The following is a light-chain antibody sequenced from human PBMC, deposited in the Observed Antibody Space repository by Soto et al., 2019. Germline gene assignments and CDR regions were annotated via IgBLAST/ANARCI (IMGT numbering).Light chain of an antibody. Sequence: SYELTQPPSVSVAPGQTARMTCGGNNIGSKSVHWYQQRPGQAPVLVVYDDSARPSGIPERFSGSNSGNTATLTISRVEAGDEADYYCQVWNSSTDHVVFGGGTKLTVL. CDR3: QVWNSSTDHVV. CDR2: DDS. V-gene: IGLV3-21*02. J-gene: IGLJ2*01. CDR1: NIGSKS.